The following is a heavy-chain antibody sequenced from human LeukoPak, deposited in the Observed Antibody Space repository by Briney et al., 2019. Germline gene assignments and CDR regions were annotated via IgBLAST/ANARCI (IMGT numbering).Heavy chain of an antibody. CDR2: ISGSGTST. Sequence: GGSLRLSCAASGFTFSSYAMSWVRQAPGKGLQWVSSISGSGTSTYYADSVKGRFTISRDNSKNTLFLQMNSLRADDTAVYYCARERYSSSWYVFDYWGQGSLVTVSS. CDR3: ARERYSSSWYVFDY. J-gene: IGHJ4*02. D-gene: IGHD6-13*01. CDR1: GFTFSSYA. V-gene: IGHV3-23*01.